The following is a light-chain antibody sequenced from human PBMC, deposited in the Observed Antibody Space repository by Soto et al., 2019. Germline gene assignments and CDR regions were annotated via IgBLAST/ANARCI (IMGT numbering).Light chain of an antibody. CDR1: QSVSSN. J-gene: IGKJ1*01. CDR2: GAS. CDR3: QQYGSSPTWT. V-gene: IGKV3-20*01. Sequence: EILMTQSPATLSVSPWERATLSCMASQSVSSNLAWYQHKPGQAPRLLIFGASSRATGIPDRFSGSGSGTDFTLTISRLEPEDFAVYYCQQYGSSPTWTFGQGTKVDIK.